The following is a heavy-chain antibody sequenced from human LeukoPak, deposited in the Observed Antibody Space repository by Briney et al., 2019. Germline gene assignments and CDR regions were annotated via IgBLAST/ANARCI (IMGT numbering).Heavy chain of an antibody. CDR1: GGSISSYY. CDR2: IYSSGST. Sequence: PSETLSLTCTVSGGSISSYYWSWIRQPPGKGLEWIGYIYSSGSTIYNPSLKSRVTISIDTSKNQFSLKLISVTAEDMAVYYCAGDWNWGQGTLVTVSS. J-gene: IGHJ4*02. V-gene: IGHV4-59*01. D-gene: IGHD3-3*01. CDR3: AGDWN.